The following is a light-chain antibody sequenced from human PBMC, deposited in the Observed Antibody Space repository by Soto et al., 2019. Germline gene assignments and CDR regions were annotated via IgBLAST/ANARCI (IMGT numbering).Light chain of an antibody. J-gene: IGLJ3*02. V-gene: IGLV1-40*01. CDR2: GNI. Sequence: QSVLTQPPSVSGAPGQRVTISCTGSSSNIGAGYDVHWYQQLPGTAPKLLIYGNINRPSGLPDRFSGSKSGTSASLAITGLQAEDEADYYCQSYDSTLSGVVFGGGTKLTAL. CDR3: QSYDSTLSGVV. CDR1: SSNIGAGYD.